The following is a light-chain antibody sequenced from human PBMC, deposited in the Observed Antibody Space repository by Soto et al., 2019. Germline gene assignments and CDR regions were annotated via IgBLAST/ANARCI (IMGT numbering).Light chain of an antibody. CDR3: QQYNNWPPWT. V-gene: IGKV3-15*01. Sequence: EIVMTQSPATLSVSPGERATLSCRASQSVGSNLAWYQQKPGQGPRLLIYGASTRATDIPARFSGSGSGTEFTLTISSLQYEDFAVYYCQQYNNWPPWTFGQGTTVEIK. CDR2: GAS. CDR1: QSVGSN. J-gene: IGKJ1*01.